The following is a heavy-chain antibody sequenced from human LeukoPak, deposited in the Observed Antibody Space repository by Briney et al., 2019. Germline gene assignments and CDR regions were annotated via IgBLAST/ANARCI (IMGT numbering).Heavy chain of an antibody. Sequence: SETLSLTCPVSTRSISTNYWSWIRQPPGKGLEWIGYIYYSGSTNYNPSLKSRVTISVDTSKNQFSLKLSSVTAADTAVYYCARGATSLSDFDFWGQGTLVTVSS. CDR3: ARGATSLSDFDF. CDR2: IYYSGST. J-gene: IGHJ4*02. V-gene: IGHV4-59*01. CDR1: TRSISTNY. D-gene: IGHD2/OR15-2a*01.